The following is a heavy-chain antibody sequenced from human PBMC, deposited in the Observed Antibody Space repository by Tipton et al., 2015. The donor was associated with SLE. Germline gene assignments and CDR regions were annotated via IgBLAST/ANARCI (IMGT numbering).Heavy chain of an antibody. CDR3: ARVRYNYGDGWYFDL. Sequence: TLSLTCTVSGGSISSSYHYWGWVRQPPGKGLEWIGSFHYGGSASHNPSLKSRVSISVDTSKNQFSLKVSSVTAADTAVYYCARVRYNYGDGWYFDLWGRGTLVIVSS. CDR1: GGSISSSYHY. J-gene: IGHJ2*01. D-gene: IGHD5-18*01. V-gene: IGHV4-39*07. CDR2: FHYGGSA.